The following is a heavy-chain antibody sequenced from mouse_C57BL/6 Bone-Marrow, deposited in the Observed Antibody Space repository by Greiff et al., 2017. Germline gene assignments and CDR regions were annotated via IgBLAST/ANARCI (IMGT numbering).Heavy chain of an antibody. J-gene: IGHJ4*01. CDR1: GYTFTSYD. V-gene: IGHV1-85*01. CDR2: IYPRDGST. Sequence: VQLQESGPELVKPGASVKLSCKASGYTFTSYDINWVKQRPGQGLEWIGWIYPRDGSTKYNEKFKGKATLTVDTSSSTAYMELHSLTSEDSAVYFCARREGSPPYAMDYWGQGTSVTVSS. CDR3: ARREGSPPYAMDY.